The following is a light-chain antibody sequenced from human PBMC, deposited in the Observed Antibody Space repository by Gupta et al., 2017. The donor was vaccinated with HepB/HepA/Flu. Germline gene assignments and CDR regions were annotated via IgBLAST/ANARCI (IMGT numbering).Light chain of an antibody. CDR2: KGN. Sequence: SYELTQPPSVSVSPGQTARITCSGHALPKQYAYWYQQKPGQAPVLMIYKGNERPSGSPERFSGSSSGTTVTLTISGVQAEDEADYYCQSADSSGTSVVFGGGTKLTVL. J-gene: IGLJ2*01. V-gene: IGLV3-25*03. CDR3: QSADSSGTSVV. CDR1: ALPKQY.